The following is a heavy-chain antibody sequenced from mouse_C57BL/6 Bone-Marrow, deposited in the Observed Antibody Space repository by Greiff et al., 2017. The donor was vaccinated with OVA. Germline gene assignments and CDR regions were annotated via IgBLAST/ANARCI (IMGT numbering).Heavy chain of an antibody. CDR3: TTYYDYPGGFGY. Sequence: EVMLVESGAELVRPGASVKLSCTASGFNIKDDYMHWVKQRPEQGLEWIGWIDPENGDTEYASKFQGKATITADTSSNTAYLQLSSLTSEDTAVYYCTTYYDYPGGFGYWGQGTLVTVSA. J-gene: IGHJ3*01. D-gene: IGHD2-4*01. CDR2: IDPENGDT. CDR1: GFNIKDDY. V-gene: IGHV14-4*01.